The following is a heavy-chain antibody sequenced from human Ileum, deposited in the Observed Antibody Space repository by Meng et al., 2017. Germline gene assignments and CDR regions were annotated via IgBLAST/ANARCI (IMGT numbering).Heavy chain of an antibody. Sequence: VPLVRSGAGVKKPGSSVKASGKASGGTFSSYAISWVRQAPGQGLEWMGGIIPIFGTANYAQKFQGRVTITADKSTSTAYMELSSLRSEDTAVYYCAIPDCSSTSCYAGYWGQGTLVTVSS. CDR3: AIPDCSSTSCYAGY. CDR2: IIPIFGTA. CDR1: GGTFSSYA. V-gene: IGHV1-69*06. D-gene: IGHD2-2*01. J-gene: IGHJ4*02.